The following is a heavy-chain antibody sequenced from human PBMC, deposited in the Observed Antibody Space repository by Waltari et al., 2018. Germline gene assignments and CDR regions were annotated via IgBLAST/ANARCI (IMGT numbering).Heavy chain of an antibody. D-gene: IGHD3-3*01. J-gene: IGHJ6*02. CDR3: AKGHSGSPTIFGVIYYGLEV. CDR1: GSTFSSYA. Sequence: EVHLLESGGDLVQPGGSLRLSCVASGSTFSSYAMKWVRQAPGKGLEWVSSISGDSVSTYYADSVRGRFTIFRDNSKDTVYLQMDSLRGEDRGLYFCAKGHSGSPTIFGVIYYGLEVWGQGTTVTVSS. V-gene: IGHV3-23*01. CDR2: ISGDSVST.